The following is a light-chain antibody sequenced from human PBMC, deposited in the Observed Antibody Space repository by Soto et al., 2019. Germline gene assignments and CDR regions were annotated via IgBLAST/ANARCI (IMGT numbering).Light chain of an antibody. Sequence: DIQLTQSPSFLSASVGDRVTITCRATQGISTYLAWYQQKPAKAPKLLIYAASTLQSGVPSRFSGSGSGTEFTHTISSLQPEDFATYYCQQLKSYPLTFGGGTKVEIK. CDR3: QQLKSYPLT. V-gene: IGKV1-9*01. CDR2: AAS. J-gene: IGKJ4*01. CDR1: QGISTY.